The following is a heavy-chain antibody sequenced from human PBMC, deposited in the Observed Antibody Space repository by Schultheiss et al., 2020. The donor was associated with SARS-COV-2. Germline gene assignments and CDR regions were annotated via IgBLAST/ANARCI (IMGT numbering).Heavy chain of an antibody. D-gene: IGHD5-12*01. J-gene: IGHJ5*02. CDR3: ARDGSLDH. CDR1: GYTFTDYY. Sequence: SVKVSCKASGYTFTDYYIYWVRQAPGQGLEWMGGIIPIFGTANYAQKFQGRVTITADESTSTAYMELSSLRSEDTAVYYCARDGSLDHWGQGTLVTVSS. CDR2: IIPIFGTA. V-gene: IGHV1-69*13.